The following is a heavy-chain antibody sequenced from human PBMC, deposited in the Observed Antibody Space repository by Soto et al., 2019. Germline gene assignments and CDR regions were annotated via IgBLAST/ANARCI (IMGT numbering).Heavy chain of an antibody. CDR1: GFTFSTYA. CDR3: AKRMTTVTGGAFDI. CDR2: ISYSGTTT. J-gene: IGHJ3*02. Sequence: ESGGGLVQPGGSLRLSCAASGFTFSTYAMNWVRQVPGKGLEWVSTISYSGTTTYYADSVKGRFTISRDNSNNTLFLQMNSLSAEDAAVYYCAKRMTTVTGGAFDIWGQGTMVTVSS. V-gene: IGHV3-23*01. D-gene: IGHD4-17*01.